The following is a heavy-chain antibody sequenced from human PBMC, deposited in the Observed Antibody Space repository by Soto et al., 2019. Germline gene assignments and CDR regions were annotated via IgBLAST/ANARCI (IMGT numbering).Heavy chain of an antibody. CDR1: GGSFSGYY. Sequence: SETLSLTCAVYGGSFSGYYWSWIRQPPGKGLEWIGEINHSGSTNYNPSLKSRVTISVDTSKNQFSLKLSSVTAADTAVYYCATWGGDSSGYPPYFDYWGQGTLVTVSS. D-gene: IGHD3-22*01. J-gene: IGHJ4*02. V-gene: IGHV4-34*01. CDR2: INHSGST. CDR3: ATWGGDSSGYPPYFDY.